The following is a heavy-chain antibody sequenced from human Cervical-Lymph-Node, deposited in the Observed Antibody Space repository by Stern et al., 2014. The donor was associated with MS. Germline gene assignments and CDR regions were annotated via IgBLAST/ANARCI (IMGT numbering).Heavy chain of an antibody. CDR2: IQRNADGGTA. CDR3: STTMTSAIRTPYGMDV. D-gene: IGHD1/OR15-1a*01. CDR1: GVTFSNAW. J-gene: IGHJ6*02. Sequence: EVQLVESGGGLVKPGGSLKLSCAASGVTFSNAWLTWVRQAPGKGLAWVGRIQRNADGGTADYAAPVKGRVTISRDDSENTLYLQMSRLKTEDTAVYYCSTTMTSAIRTPYGMDVWGQGTTVTVSS. V-gene: IGHV3-15*01.